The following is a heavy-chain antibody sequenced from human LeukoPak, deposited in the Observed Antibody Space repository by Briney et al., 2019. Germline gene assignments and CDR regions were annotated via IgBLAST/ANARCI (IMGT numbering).Heavy chain of an antibody. CDR2: IYYSGST. V-gene: IGHV4-39*07. CDR3: ACIAARPVDV. J-gene: IGHJ6*04. D-gene: IGHD6-6*01. Sequence: NPSETLSLTCTVSGGSISSSSYYWGWIRQPPGKGLEWIANIYYSGSTNYNPSLKSRVTISVDTSKNQFSLKLSSVTAADTAVYYCACIAARPVDVWGKGTTVTISS. CDR1: GGSISSSSYY.